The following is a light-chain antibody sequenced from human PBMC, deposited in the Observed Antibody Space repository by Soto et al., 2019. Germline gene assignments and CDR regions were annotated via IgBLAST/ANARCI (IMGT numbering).Light chain of an antibody. J-gene: IGKJ4*01. Sequence: EIVLTQSPATLCLSPGERATLSCRASQSVSRNLAWYQQKPGQAPRLLIYDASNRATGIPARFSGSGSVTDFTLTISSLEPEDSAVYYCQQRYVWLTFGGGTKVDIK. CDR2: DAS. V-gene: IGKV3-11*01. CDR1: QSVSRN. CDR3: QQRYVWLT.